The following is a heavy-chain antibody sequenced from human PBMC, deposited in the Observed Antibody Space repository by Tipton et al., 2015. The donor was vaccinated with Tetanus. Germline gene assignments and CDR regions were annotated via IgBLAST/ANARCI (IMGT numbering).Heavy chain of an antibody. Sequence: TLSLTCTVSGGSIRGGTFYWGWIRPPPGQGLEWVGSIYESGDTYYTPSLKSRVTISVDTSKNQFYLNLNSMADADTGDYYCARHQSGYFSPFDYWGQGNLVTVPS. CDR3: ARHQSGYFSPFDY. D-gene: IGHD3-3*01. CDR2: IYESGDT. J-gene: IGHJ4*02. V-gene: IGHV4-39*01. CDR1: GGSIRGGTFY.